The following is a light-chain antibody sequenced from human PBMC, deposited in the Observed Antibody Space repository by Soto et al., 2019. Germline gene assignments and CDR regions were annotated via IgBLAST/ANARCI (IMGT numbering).Light chain of an antibody. Sequence: QSVLTQPASVSGSPGQSITISCTGTRSDVGIYNYVSWYQQLPGKAPKLMIYEVSNRPSGVSNRFSGSKSGNTASLTISGLQAEDEADYYCSSYTSSSSLDWVFGGGTKLTVL. CDR2: EVS. J-gene: IGLJ3*02. V-gene: IGLV2-14*01. CDR1: RSDVGIYNY. CDR3: SSYTSSSSLDWV.